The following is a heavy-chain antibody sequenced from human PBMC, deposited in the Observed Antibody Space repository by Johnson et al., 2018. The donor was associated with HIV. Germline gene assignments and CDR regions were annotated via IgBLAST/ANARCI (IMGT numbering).Heavy chain of an antibody. Sequence: QMLLVESGGGVVQPGRSLRLSCAASRFTFSSYGMHWVRQAPGKGLEWVAVISYDGGNKYYADSVKGRFTISRDNSKYTLYLQINSLRAEDTAVYYCARVSSSVTTARYGAFDIWGQGTMVIVSS. V-gene: IGHV3-30*03. CDR3: ARVSSSVTTARYGAFDI. J-gene: IGHJ3*02. CDR1: RFTFSSYG. CDR2: ISYDGGNK. D-gene: IGHD4-17*01.